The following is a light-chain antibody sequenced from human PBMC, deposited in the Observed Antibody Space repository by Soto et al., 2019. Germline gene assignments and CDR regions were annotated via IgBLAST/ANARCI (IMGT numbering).Light chain of an antibody. V-gene: IGKV4-1*01. Sequence: TVRTHSPDSLAVCLGERATINCKSSERVLYSSNNKKYLAWYQQKPGQPPRLLIYWASTRESGVPERLSGGGYGTDLTITISSLKAEDVAVYYCQQYYSNPLTFGGGTKVDIK. CDR2: WAS. CDR3: QQYYSNPLT. CDR1: ERVLYSSNNKKY. J-gene: IGKJ4*01.